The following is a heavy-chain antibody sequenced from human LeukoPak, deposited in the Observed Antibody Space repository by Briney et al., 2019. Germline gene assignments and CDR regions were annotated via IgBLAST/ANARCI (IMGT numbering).Heavy chain of an antibody. V-gene: IGHV1-69*13. J-gene: IGHJ4*02. CDR3: ASEVGATGVSWLDY. CDR1: GGTFNSYA. D-gene: IGHD1-26*01. Sequence: SVKVSCKASGGTFNSYAISWVRQAPGQGLEWMGGIIPIFGTANYAQKFQGRVTITADESTSTAYMELSSLRSEDTAVYYCASEVGATGVSWLDYWGQGTLVTVSS. CDR2: IIPIFGTA.